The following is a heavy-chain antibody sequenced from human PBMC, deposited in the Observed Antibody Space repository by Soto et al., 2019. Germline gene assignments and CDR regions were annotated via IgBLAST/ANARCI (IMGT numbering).Heavy chain of an antibody. CDR2: IRSKANSYAT. Sequence: LRLSCAASGFTFSGSAMHWVRQASGKGLEWVGRIRSKANSYATAYAASVKGRFTISRDDSKNTAYLQMNSLKTEDTAVYYCTARGGRYSYDYWGQGTLVTVSS. D-gene: IGHD5-18*01. J-gene: IGHJ4*02. CDR1: GFTFSGSA. V-gene: IGHV3-73*01. CDR3: TARGGRYSYDY.